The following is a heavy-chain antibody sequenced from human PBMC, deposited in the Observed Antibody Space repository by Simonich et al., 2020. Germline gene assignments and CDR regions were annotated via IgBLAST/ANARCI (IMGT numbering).Heavy chain of an antibody. CDR1: GFTFSSNW. J-gene: IGHJ6*03. D-gene: IGHD7-27*01. V-gene: IGHV3-7*01. CDR3: ARDGLGTAYYYYMDV. CDR2: IKQDGGEK. Sequence: EVQLVESGGGLVQPGGFLRLSRAASGFTFSSNWMSWVRQAPGKGLEWVANIKQDGGEKYYVDSVKGRFTISRDNAKNSLYRQRNGLRAEDTAVYYCARDGLGTAYYYYMDVWGKGTTVTVSS.